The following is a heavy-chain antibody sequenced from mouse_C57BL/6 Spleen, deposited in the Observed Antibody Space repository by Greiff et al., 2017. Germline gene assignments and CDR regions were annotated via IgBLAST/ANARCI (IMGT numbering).Heavy chain of an antibody. CDR1: GYTFTSYW. CDR2: IDPSDSYT. D-gene: IGHD3-2*02. V-gene: IGHV1-69*01. CDR3: ARSDISGYWFAY. Sequence: QVQLQQPGAELVMPGASVKLSCKASGYTFTSYWMHWVKQRPGQGLEWIGEIDPSDSYTNYNQKFKGKSTLTVDKSSSTAYMQLSSLTSEDSAVYYCARSDISGYWFAYWGQGTLVTVSA. J-gene: IGHJ3*01.